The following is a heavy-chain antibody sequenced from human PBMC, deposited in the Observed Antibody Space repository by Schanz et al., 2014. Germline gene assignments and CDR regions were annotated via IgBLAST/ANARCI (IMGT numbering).Heavy chain of an antibody. CDR2: ISAYNGNT. D-gene: IGHD3-3*01. J-gene: IGHJ4*02. Sequence: QVQLVQSEAAVKKPGASVKVSCKASGYTFTSYGISWVRQAPGQGLEWMGWISAYNGNTNYAQKLQGRVNMTTDTSPSTAYMELRSLTSDDTAVYYCARDRVYRFLKGENRFYFDYWGQGTLVIVSS. CDR1: GYTFTSYG. V-gene: IGHV1-18*01. CDR3: ARDRVYRFLKGENRFYFDY.